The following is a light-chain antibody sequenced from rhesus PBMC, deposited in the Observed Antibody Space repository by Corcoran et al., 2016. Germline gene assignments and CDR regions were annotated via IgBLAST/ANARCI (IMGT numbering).Light chain of an antibody. CDR2: TAS. Sequence: DIQMTQSPSSLSASVGDRATITCRASQGISSGFAWYQQKPGKAPKLLIYTASSLQSGVPSRFSGSGSGTDFPLTISSLQPEDFATYYCPHYNSAPYSFGQGTKVEIK. CDR1: QGISSG. V-gene: IGKV1-21*01. CDR3: PHYNSAPYS. J-gene: IGKJ2*01.